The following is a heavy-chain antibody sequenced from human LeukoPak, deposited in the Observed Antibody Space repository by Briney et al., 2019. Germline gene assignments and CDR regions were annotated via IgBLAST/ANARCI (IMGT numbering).Heavy chain of an antibody. CDR3: ARQVLIVGGRYGMDV. J-gene: IGHJ6*02. Sequence: ASVKVSCKASGYTFTGYYLHWVRQAPGQGLEWMGWISPYRGDTGYAQKIQGRVSMTTDTSTSTAYMELRSLRSDDTAVYYCARQVLIVGGRYGMDVWGQGTTVTVSS. CDR1: GYTFTGYY. V-gene: IGHV1-18*04. D-gene: IGHD3-22*01. CDR2: ISPYRGDT.